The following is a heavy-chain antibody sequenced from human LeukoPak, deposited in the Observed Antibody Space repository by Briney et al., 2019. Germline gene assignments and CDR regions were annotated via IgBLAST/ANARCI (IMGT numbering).Heavy chain of an antibody. CDR3: ARDLDFWSGYRPAYYMDV. V-gene: IGHV4-34*01. CDR2: INHSGST. D-gene: IGHD3-3*01. Sequence: PSETLSLTCAVYGGSFSGYYWSWIRQPPGKGLEWIGEINHSGSTNYNPSLKSRVTMSVDTSKNQFSLKLSSVTAADTAVYYCARDLDFWSGYRPAYYMDVWGKGTTVTVSS. CDR1: GGSFSGYY. J-gene: IGHJ6*03.